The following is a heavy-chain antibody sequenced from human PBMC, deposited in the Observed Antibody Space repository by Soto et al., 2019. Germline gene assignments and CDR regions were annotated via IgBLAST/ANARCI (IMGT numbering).Heavy chain of an antibody. Sequence: AGGSLRLSCAASGFTFSSYSMNWVRQAPGKGLEWVSYISSSSSTIYYADSVKGRFTISRDNAKNSLYLQMNSLRDEDTAVYYWARDDTWSDYLMLDYWGQGTLLSVSS. CDR3: ARDDTWSDYLMLDY. D-gene: IGHD4-17*01. V-gene: IGHV3-48*02. J-gene: IGHJ4*02. CDR2: ISSSSSTI. CDR1: GFTFSSYS.